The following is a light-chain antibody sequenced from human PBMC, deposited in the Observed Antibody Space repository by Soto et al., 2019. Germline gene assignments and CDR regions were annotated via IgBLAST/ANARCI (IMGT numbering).Light chain of an antibody. CDR3: QQFDTYPRT. V-gene: IGKV1-13*02. Sequence: AIQLTQSPSSLSASVGDGVTFTCRASQGISSALAWYQQKPGKAPKLLIYAASNLESGVPSRFSGSGSGTDFTLTISSLQPEDFATYYCQQFDTYPRTFGQGTKLEIK. CDR2: AAS. CDR1: QGISSA. J-gene: IGKJ2*01.